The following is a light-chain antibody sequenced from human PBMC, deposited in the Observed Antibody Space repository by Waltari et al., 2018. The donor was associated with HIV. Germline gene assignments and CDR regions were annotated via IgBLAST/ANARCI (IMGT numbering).Light chain of an antibody. Sequence: DIQLTQSPSFMSASVGDRVTITCRASQAITSYLAWYQQKLGKAPKLLIYSASTLERGVPSRFSGGGSETEFRLTISSLQPEDSATYSCQQLHTYPFTFGQGTKLEIK. V-gene: IGKV1-9*01. CDR1: QAITSY. CDR2: SAS. J-gene: IGKJ2*01. CDR3: QQLHTYPFT.